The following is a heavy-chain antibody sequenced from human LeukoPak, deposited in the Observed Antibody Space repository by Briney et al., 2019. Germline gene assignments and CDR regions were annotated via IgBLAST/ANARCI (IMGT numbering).Heavy chain of an antibody. J-gene: IGHJ6*03. Sequence: GGSLRLSCAASGFSFNSYAMSWVRQAPGKGLVWVSRINTDGSSTSYADSVKGRFTISRDNAKNTLYLQMNSLRAEDTAVYYCARSAMSYYMDVWGKGTTVTVSS. V-gene: IGHV3-74*01. CDR2: INTDGSST. CDR3: ARSAMSYYMDV. CDR1: GFSFNSYA.